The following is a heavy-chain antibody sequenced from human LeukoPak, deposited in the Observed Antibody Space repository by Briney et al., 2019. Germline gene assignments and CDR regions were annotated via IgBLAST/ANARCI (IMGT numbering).Heavy chain of an antibody. CDR3: ARAVVAATKTTEIDAFDI. J-gene: IGHJ3*02. CDR2: IYYSGST. V-gene: IGHV4-59*12. CDR1: GGSISPYY. D-gene: IGHD2-15*01. Sequence: SETLSLTCTVSGGSISPYYWSWIRQPPGKGLEWIGYIYYSGSTNYNPSLKSRVTISVDTSKNQFSLKLSSVTAADTAVYYCARAVVAATKTTEIDAFDIWGQGTMVTVSS.